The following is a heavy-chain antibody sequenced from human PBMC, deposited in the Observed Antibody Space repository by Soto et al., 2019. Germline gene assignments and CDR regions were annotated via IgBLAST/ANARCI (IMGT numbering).Heavy chain of an antibody. D-gene: IGHD2-15*01. V-gene: IGHV4-38-2*02. CDR1: GYSISSGYY. CDR3: ARDGEWQLPYDY. J-gene: IGHJ4*02. Sequence: SETLSLTCVVSGYSISSGYYWGWIRQPPGKGLEWIGNIYRSGSTYYNPSLKSRVTISVDTSKNQFSLKLSSVTAADTAVYYCARDGEWQLPYDYWGLGTLVTVSS. CDR2: IYRSGST.